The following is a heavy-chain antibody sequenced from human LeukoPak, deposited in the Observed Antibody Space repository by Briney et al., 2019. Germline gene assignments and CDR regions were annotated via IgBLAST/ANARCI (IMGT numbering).Heavy chain of an antibody. CDR2: IYYSGST. CDR3: AREGSSSSSFFDY. D-gene: IGHD6-6*01. CDR1: GGSISSGGYS. J-gene: IGHJ4*02. V-gene: IGHV4-31*03. Sequence: SQTLSLTCTVSGGSISSGGYSWSWIRQHPGKGLEWIGYIYYSGSTYYNPSLKSRVTISVDTSKNQFSLKLSSVTAADTAVYYCAREGSSSSSFFDYWGQGTLVTVSS.